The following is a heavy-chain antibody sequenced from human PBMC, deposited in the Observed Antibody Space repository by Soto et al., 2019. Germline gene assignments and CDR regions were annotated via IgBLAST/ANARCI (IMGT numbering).Heavy chain of an antibody. CDR1: GGSISSYY. CDR2: IYYSGST. CDR3: VRVRRGPYYYYYYMDV. Sequence: QVQLQESGPGLVKPSETLSLTCTVSGGSISSYYWSWIRQPPGKGLEWIGYIYYSGSTNYNPSLKSRVTISVDTSKNQFSLKLSSVTAADTAVYYCVRVRRGPYYYYYYMDVWGKGTTVTVSS. J-gene: IGHJ6*03. D-gene: IGHD3-16*01. V-gene: IGHV4-59*01.